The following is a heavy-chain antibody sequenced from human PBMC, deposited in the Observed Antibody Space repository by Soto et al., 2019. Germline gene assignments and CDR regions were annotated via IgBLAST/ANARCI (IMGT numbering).Heavy chain of an antibody. CDR1: GFSLSSNAVG. V-gene: IGHV2-5*01. Sequence: QITLKESGPPLLKPTQTLTLTCTFSGFSLSSNAVGVNWIRQPPGKALEWLALIYWNDDNHYSPSLRSRLTITKDTSKNQVVLTMTNMDPVDTATYYCAHGSGWLSDYWGQGTLVTVSS. J-gene: IGHJ4*02. CDR3: AHGSGWLSDY. CDR2: IYWNDDN. D-gene: IGHD6-19*01.